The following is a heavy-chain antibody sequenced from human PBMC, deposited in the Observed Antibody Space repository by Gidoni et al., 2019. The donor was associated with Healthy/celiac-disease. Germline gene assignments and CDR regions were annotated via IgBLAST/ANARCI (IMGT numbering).Heavy chain of an antibody. V-gene: IGHV1-2*04. CDR2: INPNSCGT. CDR1: GYTFTGYY. J-gene: IGHJ6*02. Sequence: QVQLVQSGAEVKKPGASVKVSCKASGYTFTGYYMQWVRQAPGQGLEWMGWINPNSCGTNYAQKFQGWVTMTRDTSISTAYMELSRLRSDDTAVYYCAREGMVRGVIITGGYYYGMDVWGQGTTVTVSS. D-gene: IGHD3-10*01. CDR3: AREGMVRGVIITGGYYYGMDV.